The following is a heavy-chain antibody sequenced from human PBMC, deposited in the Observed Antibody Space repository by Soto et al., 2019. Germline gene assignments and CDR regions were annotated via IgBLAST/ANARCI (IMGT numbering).Heavy chain of an antibody. D-gene: IGHD4-17*01. J-gene: IGHJ4*02. Sequence: EVQLVESGGALVQPGGSLRLSCTVSGFTFTEYYMNWVRQAPGKGLEWVANIRQDGGEIYYVDSVRGRFTISRDNVMNSVYLQMDSLRVEDTALYYCVRADHYGPLFDQWGQGTLVTVSS. V-gene: IGHV3-7*01. CDR3: VRADHYGPLFDQ. CDR2: IRQDGGEI. CDR1: GFTFTEYY.